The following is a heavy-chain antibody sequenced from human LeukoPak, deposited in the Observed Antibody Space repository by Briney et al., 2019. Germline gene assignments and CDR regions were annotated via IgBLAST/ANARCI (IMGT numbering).Heavy chain of an antibody. D-gene: IGHD2-15*01. Sequence: GRSLRLSCAASGFTFSSYAMHWVRQAPGKGLEWVAVISYDGSNNYYADSVKGRFTISRDNSKNTLYLQMNSLRAEDTAVYYCAVLLLSAFDIWGQGTMVTVSS. CDR1: GFTFSSYA. CDR2: ISYDGSNN. J-gene: IGHJ3*02. CDR3: AVLLLSAFDI. V-gene: IGHV3-30-3*01.